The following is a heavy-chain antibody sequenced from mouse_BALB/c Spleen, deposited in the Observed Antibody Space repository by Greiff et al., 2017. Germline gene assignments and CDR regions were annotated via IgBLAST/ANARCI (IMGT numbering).Heavy chain of an antibody. Sequence: QVHVKQSGAELAKPGASVKMSCKASGYTFTSYWMHWVKQRPGQGLEWIGYINPSTGYTEYNQKFKDKATLTADKSSSTAYMQLSSLTSEDSAVYYCARDYGSNGVDYWGQGTTLTVSS. J-gene: IGHJ2*01. CDR2: INPSTGYT. D-gene: IGHD1-1*01. CDR1: GYTFTSYW. CDR3: ARDYGSNGVDY. V-gene: IGHV1-7*01.